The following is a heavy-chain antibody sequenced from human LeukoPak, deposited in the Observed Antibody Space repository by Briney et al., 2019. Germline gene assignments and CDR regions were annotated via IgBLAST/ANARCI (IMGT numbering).Heavy chain of an antibody. CDR3: ARVTNYWYFDL. J-gene: IGHJ2*01. CDR2: LYYSGST. V-gene: IGHV4-39*01. CDR1: GGSISSSSYY. D-gene: IGHD2-8*01. Sequence: SETLSLTCTVSGGSISSSSYYWGWIRQSPGKGLEWIGSLYYSGSTYSNPSLKSRLTMSVDTSKNQFSLKLTYVTASDTAVYYCARVTNYWYFDLWGRGTPVTVSS.